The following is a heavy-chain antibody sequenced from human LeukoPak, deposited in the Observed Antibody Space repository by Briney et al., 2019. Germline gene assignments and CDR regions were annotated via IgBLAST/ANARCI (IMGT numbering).Heavy chain of an antibody. J-gene: IGHJ4*02. CDR1: GFTFSSYA. Sequence: GGSLRLSCAASGFTFSSYAMSWVRQAPGKGLEWVSAISGSGGSTCYADSVKGRFAISRDNSKNTLYLQMNSLRAEDTAVYYCAKVRTRYDSSGYVDYWGQGTLVTVSS. CDR3: AKVRTRYDSSGYVDY. D-gene: IGHD3-22*01. CDR2: ISGSGGST. V-gene: IGHV3-23*01.